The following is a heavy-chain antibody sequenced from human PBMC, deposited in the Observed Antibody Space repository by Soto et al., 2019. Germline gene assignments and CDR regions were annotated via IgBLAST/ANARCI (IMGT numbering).Heavy chain of an antibody. J-gene: IGHJ4*02. CDR2: MNPNSGNT. D-gene: IGHD3-9*01. CDR3: ARADDILAGAFDY. V-gene: IGHV1-8*01. Sequence: ASVKVSCKASGYTFTSYDINWVRQATGQGLEWMGWMNPNSGNTGYAQKFQGRVTMTRNTSISTAYMELSSLRSEDTAVYYCARADDILAGAFDYWGQGTLVTVSS. CDR1: GYTFTSYD.